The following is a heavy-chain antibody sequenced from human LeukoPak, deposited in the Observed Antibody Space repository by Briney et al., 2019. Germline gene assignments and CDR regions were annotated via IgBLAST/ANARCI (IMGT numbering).Heavy chain of an antibody. D-gene: IGHD1-26*01. CDR2: IWYDGSNK. CDR3: ARESPRSYYFDY. CDR1: GFTFSSYG. J-gene: IGHJ4*02. V-gene: IGHV3-33*01. Sequence: GGSLRLSCAASGFTFSSYGMHWVRQAPGKGLEWVAVIWYDGSNKYYADSVKGRFTISRDNSKNTLYLQMNSLRAEDTAVYYCARESPRSYYFDYWGQGTLVTVSS.